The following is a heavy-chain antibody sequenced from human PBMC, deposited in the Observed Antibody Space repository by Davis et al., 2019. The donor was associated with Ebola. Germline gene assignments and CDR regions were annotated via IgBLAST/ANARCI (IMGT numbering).Heavy chain of an antibody. D-gene: IGHD3-10*01. CDR2: INHSGSP. V-gene: IGHV4-34*01. CDR1: GFTVSSNY. Sequence: ESLKISCAASGFTVSSNYMSWIRQPPGKGLEWIGEINHSGSPNYNPSLKSRVTISVDTSKNQFSLKLSSVTAADTAVYYCARGHFGSYGMDVWGQGTTVTVSS. J-gene: IGHJ6*02. CDR3: ARGHFGSYGMDV.